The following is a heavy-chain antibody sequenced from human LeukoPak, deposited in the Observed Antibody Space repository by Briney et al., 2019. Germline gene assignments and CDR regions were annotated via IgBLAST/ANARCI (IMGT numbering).Heavy chain of an antibody. V-gene: IGHV4-61*02. CDR3: AGGDRYYYDNSGYVFEI. Sequence: SETLSLTCTVSGGSISSGTYYWNWLRQPAGKGLEWIGRISSSGSTNYSPSLNSRVTISMDTSKNQFSLRLSSVTAADTAVYFCAGGDRYYYDNSGYVFEIWGQGTMVTVSS. J-gene: IGHJ3*02. D-gene: IGHD3-22*01. CDR1: GGSISSGTYY. CDR2: ISSSGST.